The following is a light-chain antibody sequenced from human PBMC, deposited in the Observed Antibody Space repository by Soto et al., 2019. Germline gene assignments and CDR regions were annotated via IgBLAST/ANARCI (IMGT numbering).Light chain of an antibody. V-gene: IGKV3-15*01. Sequence: EIVMTQSPATLSMSPGERATLSCRASQSVSNNLAWYQQKPSQAPRLLIYNASTRPTGLPARFSGSGSGTEFTLTISSLQSEDFAVYYCQQYNTWPLTFGGGTKVEI. CDR3: QQYNTWPLT. CDR2: NAS. J-gene: IGKJ4*01. CDR1: QSVSNN.